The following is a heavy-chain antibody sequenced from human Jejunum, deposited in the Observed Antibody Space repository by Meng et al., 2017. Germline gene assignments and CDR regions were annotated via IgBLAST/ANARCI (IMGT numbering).Heavy chain of an antibody. CDR1: GFTFSNYA. J-gene: IGHJ4*02. D-gene: IGHD3-22*01. CDR2: ISYDGSNK. CDR3: VRKYDNDGYYFGN. Sequence: GESLKISCAGSGFTFSNYAMHWVRQAPGKGLEWVAIISYDGSNKYYADSVKGRFTISRDNSKNTLYLQMNSLGAEDTAVYYCVRKYDNDGYYFGNWGQGTRVTGAS. V-gene: IGHV3-30*01.